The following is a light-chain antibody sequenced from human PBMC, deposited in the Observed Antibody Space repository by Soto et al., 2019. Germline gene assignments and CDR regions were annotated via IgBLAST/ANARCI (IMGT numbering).Light chain of an antibody. CDR2: GAS. J-gene: IGKJ4*01. Sequence: EIVMTQSPATLSVSPGERATLSCRGSQSVGSNLAWYQQKPGQAPRLLIYGASTSATGVPARFSGSGSGTEFTFTISSLQSEDFAVYYCQQHNGWPLTFGGGTKVEI. CDR3: QQHNGWPLT. V-gene: IGKV3-15*01. CDR1: QSVGSN.